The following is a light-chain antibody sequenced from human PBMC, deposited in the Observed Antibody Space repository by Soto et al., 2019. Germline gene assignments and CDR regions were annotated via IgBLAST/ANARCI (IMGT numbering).Light chain of an antibody. V-gene: IGKV3-11*01. CDR3: HQRQSWPRT. J-gene: IGKJ1*01. CDR1: QYINTR. Sequence: EIVLTQSPATLSSFPGDRVTLSCRASQYINTRLAWYQHRPGQAPRLLIYQTSIRAAGIPARFSASGSGTDFPLTLSDVQPEDFALYYCHQRQSWPRTFGQGTKVDI. CDR2: QTS.